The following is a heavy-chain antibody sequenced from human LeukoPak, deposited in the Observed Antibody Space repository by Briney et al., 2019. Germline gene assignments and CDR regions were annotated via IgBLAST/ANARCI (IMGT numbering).Heavy chain of an antibody. CDR2: IHYSGTV. D-gene: IGHD3-10*01. Sequence: SETLSLTCTVSDGSISGTPYYWGWFRQPPGKGPEWIGNIHYSGTVYYNPSLRSRATISVDTSKNQFPLRLSSVTAADTAVYYCARGFIAGTENTRWFGELLNRYYYYYYMDVWGKGTTVTASS. V-gene: IGHV4-39*06. CDR1: DGSISGTPYY. CDR3: ARGFIAGTENTRWFGELLNRYYYYYYMDV. J-gene: IGHJ6*03.